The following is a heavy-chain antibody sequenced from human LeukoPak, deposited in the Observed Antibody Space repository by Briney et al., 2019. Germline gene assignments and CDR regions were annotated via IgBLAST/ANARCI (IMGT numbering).Heavy chain of an antibody. CDR3: ARGHSSSWYGVDY. D-gene: IGHD6-13*01. V-gene: IGHV4-4*02. J-gene: IGHJ4*02. CDR2: IYHSGST. Sequence: SETLSLTCAVSGGSISSSNWWSCVRQPPGKGLEWIGEIYHSGSTNYNPSLKSRVTISVDKSKNQFSLKLSSVTAADTAVYYCARGHSSSWYGVDYWGQGTLVTVSS. CDR1: GGSISSSNW.